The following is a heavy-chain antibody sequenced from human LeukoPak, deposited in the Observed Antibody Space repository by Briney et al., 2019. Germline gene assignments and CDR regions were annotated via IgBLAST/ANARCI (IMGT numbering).Heavy chain of an antibody. CDR3: ARRSTGIAAAGPTSFDY. D-gene: IGHD6-13*01. CDR1: GGTFSSHA. Sequence: ASVKVSCKASGGTFSSHAISWVRQAPGQGLEWMGGIIPIFGTANYAQKFQGRVTITADESTSTAYMELSSLRSEDTAVYYCARRSTGIAAAGPTSFDYWGQGTLVTVSS. J-gene: IGHJ4*02. CDR2: IIPIFGTA. V-gene: IGHV1-69*13.